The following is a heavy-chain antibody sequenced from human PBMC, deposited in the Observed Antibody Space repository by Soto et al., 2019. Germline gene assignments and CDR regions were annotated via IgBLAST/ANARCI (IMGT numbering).Heavy chain of an antibody. J-gene: IGHJ3*02. CDR3: ARDSVDIVVVPAAMDAFDI. CDR1: GFTVSSYW. CDR2: IKQDGSEK. D-gene: IGHD2-2*03. Sequence: GGSLRLSCAASGFTVSSYWMSWVRQAPGKGLEWVANIKQDGSEKYYVDSVKGRFTISRDNAKNSLYLQMNSLRAEDTAVYYCARDSVDIVVVPAAMDAFDIWGQGTMVTVSS. V-gene: IGHV3-7*01.